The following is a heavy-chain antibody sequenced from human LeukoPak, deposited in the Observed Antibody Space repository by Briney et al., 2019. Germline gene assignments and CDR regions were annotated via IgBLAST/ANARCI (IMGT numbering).Heavy chain of an antibody. V-gene: IGHV4-59*01. CDR2: INYSGST. D-gene: IGHD3-10*01. J-gene: IGHJ4*02. Sequence: PSETLSLTCTISGGFFETYYWSWIRQSPGKGLEWIAFINYSGSTNYNPSLMSRVTISMDTSKTQFFLHMNSVTAADAVVYYCARGSSGSYHHAFGLWGQGMLVTVSS. CDR1: GGFFETYY. CDR3: ARGSSGSYHHAFGL.